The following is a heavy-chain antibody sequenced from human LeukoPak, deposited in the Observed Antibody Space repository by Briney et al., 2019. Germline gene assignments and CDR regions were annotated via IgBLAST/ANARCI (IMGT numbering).Heavy chain of an antibody. Sequence: ASVKVSCKASGYTFTGYYMHWVRQAPGQGLEWMGWINPNSGGTNYAQKFQGRVTMTRDTSISTAYMELSRLRSDDTAVYYCARTHCSSTSCYPYFDYWGQGTLVTVSS. D-gene: IGHD2-2*01. J-gene: IGHJ4*02. V-gene: IGHV1-2*02. CDR1: GYTFTGYY. CDR3: ARTHCSSTSCYPYFDY. CDR2: INPNSGGT.